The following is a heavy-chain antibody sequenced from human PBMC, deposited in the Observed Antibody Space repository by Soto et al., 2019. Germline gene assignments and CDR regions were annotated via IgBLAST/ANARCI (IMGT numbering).Heavy chain of an antibody. CDR3: ARGTSLGYYSYGMDV. CDR1: GFSLSSHS. CDR2: ISGSSETK. J-gene: IGHJ6*02. Sequence: PGGSLRLSCAASGFSLSSHSVNWVRQAPGKGLEWISYISGSSETKYNAAAVEGRFTTSRDNAKNLVYLQMNSLRDEDTALYYCARGTSLGYYSYGMDVWGQGTTVTVSS. V-gene: IGHV3-48*02. D-gene: IGHD3-3*01.